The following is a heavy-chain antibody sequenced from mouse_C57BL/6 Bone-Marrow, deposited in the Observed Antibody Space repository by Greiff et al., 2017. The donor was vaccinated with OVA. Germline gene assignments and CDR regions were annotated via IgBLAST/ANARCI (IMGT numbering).Heavy chain of an antibody. Sequence: QVQLQQSGAELARPGASVKLSCKASGYTFTSYGISWVKQRTVQGLAWIGEISPRSGNTYYNEKFKGKATLTADKSSSPAYMELRSLTSEDSAVYFCARNYGSSSFAYWGQGTLVTVSA. CDR2: ISPRSGNT. D-gene: IGHD1-1*01. CDR3: ARNYGSSSFAY. CDR1: GYTFTSYG. V-gene: IGHV1-81*01. J-gene: IGHJ3*01.